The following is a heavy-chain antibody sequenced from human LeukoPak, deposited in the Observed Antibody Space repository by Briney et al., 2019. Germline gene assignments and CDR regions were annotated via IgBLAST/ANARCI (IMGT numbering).Heavy chain of an antibody. CDR2: ISWNSGSI. CDR3: AKDFHSSGWYFDY. V-gene: IGHV3-9*01. CDR1: GFTFYDYA. D-gene: IGHD6-19*01. J-gene: IGHJ4*02. Sequence: QPGGSLRLSCAASGFTFYDYAMHWVRHAPGKGLEWVSGISWNSGSIGYADSVKGRFTISRDNAKNSLYLQMNSLRAEDTALYYCAKDFHSSGWYFDYWGQGTLVTVSS.